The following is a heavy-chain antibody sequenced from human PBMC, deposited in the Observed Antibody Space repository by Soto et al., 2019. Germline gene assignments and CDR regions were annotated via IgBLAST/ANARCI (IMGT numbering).Heavy chain of an antibody. J-gene: IGHJ2*01. D-gene: IGHD4-17*01. CDR3: ARGASSVTTFHFAL. V-gene: IGHV1-3*01. Sequence: QVQLVQSGAEVKKPGASVKVSCKASGYTLTSYAMHWVRQAPGQSLEWMGWINPGNGNTRYSQKFQGRVTITRDTSASTAYMELSSLRSEDTAVYYCARGASSVTTFHFALWGRGTLVTVSS. CDR2: INPGNGNT. CDR1: GYTLTSYA.